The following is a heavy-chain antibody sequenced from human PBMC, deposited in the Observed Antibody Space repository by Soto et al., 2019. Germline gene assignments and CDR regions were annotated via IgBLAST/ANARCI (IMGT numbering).Heavy chain of an antibody. D-gene: IGHD2-21*01. Sequence: QVQLVQSGTETKKPASSVKVSCKVSGDTVSRFAINSVRQAPGQGLQCMGGLIPIFGTANYAQKFHGRVTMHADSSTSTAEMELRSLRSRNTAVYCCARAYSQYGMHVWGQGITISASS. CDR1: GDTVSRFA. V-gene: IGHV1-69*01. J-gene: IGHJ6*01. CDR3: ARAYSQYGMHV. CDR2: LIPIFGTA.